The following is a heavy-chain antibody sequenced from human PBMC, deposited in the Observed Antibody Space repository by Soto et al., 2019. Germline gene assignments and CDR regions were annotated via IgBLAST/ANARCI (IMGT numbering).Heavy chain of an antibody. J-gene: IGHJ4*02. CDR1: GGSISSTSYY. CDR2: IYYSGSS. CDR3: ARYYDSSAYYYFDF. D-gene: IGHD3-22*01. V-gene: IGHV4-39*01. Sequence: PSDTLSLTCTVPGGSISSTSYYWGWIRQPPGKGLEWIGNIYYSGSSYYSPSLKSRVTMSVDTSKNQFSLRLNSVTAADTAVYYCARYYDSSAYYYFDFWGQGTLVTVS.